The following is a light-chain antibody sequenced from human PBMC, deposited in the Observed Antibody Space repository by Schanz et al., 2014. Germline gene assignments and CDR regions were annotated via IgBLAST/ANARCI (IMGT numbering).Light chain of an antibody. CDR2: GAS. V-gene: IGKV3-15*01. CDR1: QSVSSN. J-gene: IGKJ3*01. Sequence: EIVMTQSPATLSVSPGERATLSCRASQSVSSNLVWYQQKPGQAPRLLIYGASTRATGIPARFSGSGSGTEFTLTISSLQSEDFAVYYCQQYNDWPPRFTFGPGTKVEIK. CDR3: QQYNDWPPRFT.